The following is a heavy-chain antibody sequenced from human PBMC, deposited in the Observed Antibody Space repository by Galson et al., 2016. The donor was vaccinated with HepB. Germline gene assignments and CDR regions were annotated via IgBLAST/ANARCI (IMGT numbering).Heavy chain of an antibody. CDR3: TRERGSHGFDY. Sequence: SVKVSCKASGYTFTNYGFSWVRQAPGQGLEWMGIINPIAGTTTYEQRFQGRLTLTRDTSTSTVYMDLGSLTSEDTAVYYCTRERGSHGFDYWGQGTLVAVSS. V-gene: IGHV1-46*01. CDR2: INPIAGTT. D-gene: IGHD3-16*01. J-gene: IGHJ4*02. CDR1: GYTFTNYG.